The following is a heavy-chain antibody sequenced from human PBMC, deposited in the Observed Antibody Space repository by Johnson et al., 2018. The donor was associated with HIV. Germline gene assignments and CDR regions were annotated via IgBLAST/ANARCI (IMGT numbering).Heavy chain of an antibody. D-gene: IGHD2-15*01. V-gene: IGHV3-30-3*01. CDR2: ISYDGSNK. CDR3: ASGGIVVVDFDAFDI. J-gene: IGHJ3*02. Sequence: QVQLVESGGGVVQPGRSLRLSCAASGFTFSSYAMHWVRQAPGKGLEWVAVISYDGSNKYYADSVKGRFTISRDNSKHTLYLQMNSLGGEDMAVYYCASGGIVVVDFDAFDIWGQGTMVTVSS. CDR1: GFTFSSYA.